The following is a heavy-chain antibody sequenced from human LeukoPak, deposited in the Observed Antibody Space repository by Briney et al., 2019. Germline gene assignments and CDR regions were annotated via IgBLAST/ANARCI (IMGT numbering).Heavy chain of an antibody. D-gene: IGHD1-7*01. J-gene: IGHJ5*02. Sequence: SETLSLTCSVSRGSVSSSSYYWGWIRQPPGKGLGWIAAINYSGTTHYNPSLKSRVTISVDTSKNQFSLKLSSVTAADTAVYYCARGPNWNYVWFDPWGQGTLVTVSS. CDR1: RGSVSSSSYY. CDR3: ARGPNWNYVWFDP. CDR2: INYSGTT. V-gene: IGHV4-39*07.